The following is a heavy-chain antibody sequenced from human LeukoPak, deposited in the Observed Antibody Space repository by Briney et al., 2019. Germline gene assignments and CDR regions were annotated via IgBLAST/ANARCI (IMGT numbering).Heavy chain of an antibody. CDR1: GYSFTTYG. D-gene: IGHD4-17*01. J-gene: IGHJ4*02. CDR2: ISGNSGRT. Sequence: ASVKASCKASGYSFTTYGISWVRQAPGQGLEWMGWISGNSGRTDYSPKLQDRVTMTTDTSTSTAYMELRSLTSADTGTYYCARVGSAYGDPLEHDYWGQGTLVTVSS. V-gene: IGHV1-18*01. CDR3: ARVGSAYGDPLEHDY.